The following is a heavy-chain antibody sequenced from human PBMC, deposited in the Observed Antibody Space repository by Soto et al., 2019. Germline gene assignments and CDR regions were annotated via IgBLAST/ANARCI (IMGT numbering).Heavy chain of an antibody. CDR3: ARTSGLYEILSTIKPSHYLDY. CDR1: GGSFSGYY. V-gene: IGHV4-34*01. D-gene: IGHD3-9*01. Sequence: ASETLSLTCTVYGGSFSGYYWTWLRQPPGTGLEWIGEINHSGSTNYNPSLKSRVTISVDTSKNQLSLKLTSVTAADTAVYYCARTSGLYEILSTIKPSHYLDYWYQGTLVTVSS. J-gene: IGHJ4*02. CDR2: INHSGST.